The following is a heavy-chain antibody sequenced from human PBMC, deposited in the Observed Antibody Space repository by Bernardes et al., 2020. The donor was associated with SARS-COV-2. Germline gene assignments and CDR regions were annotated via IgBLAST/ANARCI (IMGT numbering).Heavy chain of an antibody. J-gene: IGHJ4*02. D-gene: IGHD1-26*01. CDR2: INPNSGGT. CDR3: ARGLVGATTWDFGY. CDR1: GYTFTGYY. V-gene: IGHV1-2*04. Sequence: KVSCKASGYTFTGYYMHWVRQAPGQGLEWMGWINPNSGGTNYAQKFQGWVTMTRDTSISTAYMELSRLRSDDTAVYYCARGLVGATTWDFGYWGQGTLVTVSS.